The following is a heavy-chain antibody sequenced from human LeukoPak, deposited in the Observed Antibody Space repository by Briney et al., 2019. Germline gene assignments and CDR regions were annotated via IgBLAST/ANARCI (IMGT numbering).Heavy chain of an antibody. J-gene: IGHJ4*02. CDR2: INHSGST. CDR1: GGSISNYY. CDR3: ARGPRYYYDSSGYYPFDY. D-gene: IGHD3-22*01. V-gene: IGHV4-34*01. Sequence: SETLSLTCTVSGGSISNYYWSWIRQPPGKGLEWIGEINHSGSTNYNPSLKSRVTISVDTSKNQFSLKLSSVTAADTAVYYCARGPRYYYDSSGYYPFDYWGQGTLVTVSS.